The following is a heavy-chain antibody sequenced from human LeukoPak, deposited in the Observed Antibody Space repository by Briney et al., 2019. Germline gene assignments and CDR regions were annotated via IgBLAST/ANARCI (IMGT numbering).Heavy chain of an antibody. CDR1: GGSISSYY. J-gene: IGHJ3*02. V-gene: IGHV4-4*07. CDR3: ARDPGAAAESGAFDI. D-gene: IGHD6-13*01. Sequence: SETLSLTCTVSGGSISSYYWSWMRQPAGKGLEWIGRIYTSGSTNYNPSLKSRVTMSVDTSKNQFSLKLSSVTAADTAVYYCARDPGAAAESGAFDIWGQGTMVTVSS. CDR2: IYTSGST.